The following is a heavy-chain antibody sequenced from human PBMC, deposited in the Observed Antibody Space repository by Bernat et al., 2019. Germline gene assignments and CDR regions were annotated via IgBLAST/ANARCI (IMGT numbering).Heavy chain of an antibody. Sequence: EVQLVESGGGVIQPGGSLRLSCAPSGFIFHAYVMHWVRPAPGMGLEWVSRISHDSSATSYADSVKGRFTISRDNSKNSLYLQMNRLRVEDTALYYCVRDNTNWAFDYWGRGTLVTVSS. V-gene: IGHV3-43*02. CDR2: ISHDSSAT. J-gene: IGHJ4*02. CDR3: VRDNTNWAFDY. CDR1: GFIFHAYV. D-gene: IGHD7-27*01.